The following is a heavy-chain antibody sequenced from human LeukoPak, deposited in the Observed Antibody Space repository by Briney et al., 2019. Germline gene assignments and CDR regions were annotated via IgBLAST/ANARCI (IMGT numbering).Heavy chain of an antibody. J-gene: IGHJ4*02. Sequence: SETLSLTCTVSGGSVSSGSYYWSWIRQPPGKGLEWIGYIYYSGSTNYNPSLKSRVTISVDTSKNQFSLKLSSVTAADTAVYYCARDRYYGGNPDYWSQGTLVAVSS. D-gene: IGHD4-23*01. CDR2: IYYSGST. V-gene: IGHV4-61*01. CDR3: ARDRYYGGNPDY. CDR1: GGSVSSGSYY.